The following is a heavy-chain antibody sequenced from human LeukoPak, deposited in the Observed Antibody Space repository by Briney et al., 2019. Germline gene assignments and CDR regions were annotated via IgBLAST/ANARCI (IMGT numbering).Heavy chain of an antibody. CDR2: ISSSSRYI. D-gene: IGHD6-25*01. J-gene: IGHJ4*02. V-gene: IGHV3-21*01. Sequence: PGGSLRLSCAASGFTFSSYSMNWVRLAPGKGLEWVSSISSSSRYIYFADSLKGRFTISRDNAKNSLYLQMNSLRAEDTAAYYCARVLEAASFDYWGQGILVTVSS. CDR3: ARVLEAASFDY. CDR1: GFTFSSYS.